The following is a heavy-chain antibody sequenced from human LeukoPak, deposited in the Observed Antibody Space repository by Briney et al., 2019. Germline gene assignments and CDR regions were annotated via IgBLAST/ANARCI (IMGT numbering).Heavy chain of an antibody. CDR1: GGSISSSSYY. Sequence: PSETLSLTCTVSGGSISSSSYYWGWIRQPPGKGLEWIGSTYYSGSTYYNPSLKSRVTISVDTSKNQFSLKLSSVTAADTAVYYCARAPVGNGPDYWGQGTLVTVSS. D-gene: IGHD7-27*01. CDR2: TYYSGST. V-gene: IGHV4-39*01. CDR3: ARAPVGNGPDY. J-gene: IGHJ4*02.